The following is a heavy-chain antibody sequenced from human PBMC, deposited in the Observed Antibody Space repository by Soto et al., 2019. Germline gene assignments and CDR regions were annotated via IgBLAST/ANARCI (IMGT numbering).Heavy chain of an antibody. CDR3: AGGESTRPFYYYYGMDV. D-gene: IGHD3-10*01. CDR2: IYSGGTT. V-gene: IGHV3-53*01. J-gene: IGHJ6*02. Sequence: GGSLRLSCAASGFTVSSNHMSWVRQAPGKGLEWVSVIYSGGTTYYADSVKGRFTISRDSSKNTLYPQMNSLRAEDTAVYYCAGGESTRPFYYYYGMDVWGQGTTVTVSS. CDR1: GFTVSSNH.